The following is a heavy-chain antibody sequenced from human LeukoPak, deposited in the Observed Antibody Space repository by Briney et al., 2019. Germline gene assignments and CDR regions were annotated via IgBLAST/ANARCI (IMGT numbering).Heavy chain of an antibody. D-gene: IGHD3-10*01. CDR1: EFTFSSYS. V-gene: IGHV3-48*01. Sequence: PGGSLRLSCAASEFTFSSYSMNWVRQAPGKGLEWVSFISSSSTSIYYADSVKGRFTISRDNAKKSLYLQTNSLRAEDTAVYYCARRPRTTMVRGVIIRGRTAFDIWGQGTMVTVSS. CDR2: ISSSSTSI. J-gene: IGHJ3*02. CDR3: ARRPRTTMVRGVIIRGRTAFDI.